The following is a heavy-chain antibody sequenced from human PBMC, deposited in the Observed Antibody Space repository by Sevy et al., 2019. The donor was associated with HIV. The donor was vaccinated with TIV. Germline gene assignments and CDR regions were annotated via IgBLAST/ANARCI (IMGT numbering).Heavy chain of an antibody. V-gene: IGHV4-39*01. D-gene: IGHD6-19*01. CDR2: LFSTGAT. Sequence: SGTLSPPFTISGGSLSSSSYYWGWIRQPPGKGLEWVGSLFSTGATSYHPSPESRVPVSAATSRTRFYVKLDSGSAAATAVYYCATPLPSGWYEGTGGYFDLWGRGTLVTVSS. CDR1: GGSLSSSSYY. CDR3: ATPLPSGWYEGTGGYFDL. J-gene: IGHJ2*01.